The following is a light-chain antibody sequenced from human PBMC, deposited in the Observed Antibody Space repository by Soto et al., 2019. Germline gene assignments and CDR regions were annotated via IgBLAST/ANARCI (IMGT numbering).Light chain of an antibody. V-gene: IGKV3-15*01. Sequence: EIVMTQSPATLSVSPGERATLSCRASQNVHSNLAWYHQKPGQAPRLLISDASTRATGIPARFSGSGSGTEFTLTITSLQSEDFAVYYCQQYDNCPLSFGGGTRVEIE. CDR2: DAS. CDR3: QQYDNCPLS. J-gene: IGKJ4*01. CDR1: QNVHSN.